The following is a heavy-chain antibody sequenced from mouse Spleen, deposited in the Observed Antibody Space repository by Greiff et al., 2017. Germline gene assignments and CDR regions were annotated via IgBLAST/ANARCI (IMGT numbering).Heavy chain of an antibody. D-gene: IGHD2-2*01. J-gene: IGHJ1*01. Sequence: EVQLVESGGGLVKPGGSLKLSCAASGFTFSDYYMYWVRQTPEKRLEWVATISDGGSYTYYPDSVKGRFTISRDNAKNNLYLQMSSLKSEDTAMYYCAREGRGYDGHWYFDVWGAGTTVTVSS. CDR1: GFTFSDYY. CDR3: AREGRGYDGHWYFDV. CDR2: ISDGGSYT. V-gene: IGHV5-4*02.